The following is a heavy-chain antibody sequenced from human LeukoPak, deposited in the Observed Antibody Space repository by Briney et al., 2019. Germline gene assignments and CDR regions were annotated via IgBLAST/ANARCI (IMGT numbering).Heavy chain of an antibody. CDR1: GGSFSGYY. J-gene: IGHJ4*02. V-gene: IGHV4-34*01. CDR2: INHSGST. CDR3: ARGGSPVGATNDY. Sequence: SETLSLTCAVCGGSFSGYYWNWVRQPPGKGLEWIGEINHSGSTNYNPSLKSRVTKSVDTSKNQFSLKLSSVTAADTAVYYCARGGSPVGATNDYWGQGTLVTVSS. D-gene: IGHD1-26*01.